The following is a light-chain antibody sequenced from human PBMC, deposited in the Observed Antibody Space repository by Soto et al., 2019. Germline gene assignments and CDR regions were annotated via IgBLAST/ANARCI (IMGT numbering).Light chain of an antibody. CDR3: QQYGSSPLFT. J-gene: IGKJ3*01. V-gene: IGKV3-20*01. CDR1: QSVSNTY. CDR2: GAS. Sequence: IVLAPSPGTPSLSPGEKATLSRRASQSVSNTYLAWYQQKPGQAPRLLIYGASSRATGIPDRFSGSGSGTDFTLTISRLEPEDFAVYYCQQYGSSPLFTFGPGTKVDIK.